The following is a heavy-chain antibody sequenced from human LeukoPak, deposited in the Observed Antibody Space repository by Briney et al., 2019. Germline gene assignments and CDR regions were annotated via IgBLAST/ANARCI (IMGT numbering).Heavy chain of an antibody. D-gene: IGHD2-15*01. J-gene: IGHJ4*02. Sequence: GGSLRLSCAASGFTFSSYGMHWVRQAPGKGLGWVAVISYDGSNKYYADSVKGRFTISRDNSKNTVYLQMNSLRAEDTAVYYCAKDRSGGSLYYFDYWGQGTLVTVSS. CDR3: AKDRSGGSLYYFDY. CDR2: ISYDGSNK. V-gene: IGHV3-30*18. CDR1: GFTFSSYG.